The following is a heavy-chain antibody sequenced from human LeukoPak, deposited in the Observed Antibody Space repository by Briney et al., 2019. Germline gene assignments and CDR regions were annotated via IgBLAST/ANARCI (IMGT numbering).Heavy chain of an antibody. CDR2: INHSGST. CDR3: ARAGLRVTMVRRSYFDY. J-gene: IGHJ4*02. CDR1: GGSFSGYY. Sequence: SETLSLTRAVYGGSFSGYYWSWIRQPPGKGLEWIGEINHSGSTNYNPSLKSRVTISVDTSKNQFSLKLSSVTAADTAVYYCARAGLRVTMVRRSYFDYWGQGTLVTVSS. D-gene: IGHD3-10*01. V-gene: IGHV4-34*01.